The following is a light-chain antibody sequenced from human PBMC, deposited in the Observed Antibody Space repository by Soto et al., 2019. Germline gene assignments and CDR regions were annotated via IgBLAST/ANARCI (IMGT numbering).Light chain of an antibody. J-gene: IGLJ1*01. CDR3: SSYAGSSKV. CDR1: SIVVGGYTY. Sequence: QSVLTQPPPTSGSPDHQVTISGTETSIVVGGYTYGSWYQHHPVKAPILMIYEVSKRPSGVPYRFSGSKSGNTASLTVSGLQAEHEAHYYCSSYAGSSKVFGTGTKGTVL. CDR2: EVS. V-gene: IGLV2-8*01.